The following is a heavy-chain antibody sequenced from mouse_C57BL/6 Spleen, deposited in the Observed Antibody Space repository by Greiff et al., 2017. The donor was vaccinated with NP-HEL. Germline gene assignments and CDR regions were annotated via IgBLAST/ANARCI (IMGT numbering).Heavy chain of an antibody. D-gene: IGHD1-1*01. CDR1: GYTFTEYT. CDR2: FYPGSGST. J-gene: IGHJ2*01. Sequence: VQLQESGAELVKPGASVKLSCKASGYTFTEYTIHWVKQRTGQGLEWIGWFYPGSGSTKYNEKFKDKATLTADKSSSTAYMELSSLTSEDSAVYFCARHEDKTTVVAGGFDYWGQGTTLTVSS. V-gene: IGHV1-62-2*01. CDR3: ARHEDKTTVVAGGFDY.